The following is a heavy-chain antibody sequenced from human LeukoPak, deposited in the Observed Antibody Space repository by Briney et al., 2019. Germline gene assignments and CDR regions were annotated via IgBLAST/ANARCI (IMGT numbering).Heavy chain of an antibody. Sequence: GGSLRLSCAASGFTVSSNYMSWVRQAPGKGLEWVSVICSGGSTYYADSVKGRFTISRDNSKNTLYLQMNSLRAEDTAVYYCARVSGLWFGGPFDPWGQGTLVTVSS. CDR3: ARVSGLWFGGPFDP. CDR1: GFTVSSNY. D-gene: IGHD3-10*01. CDR2: ICSGGST. V-gene: IGHV3-66*01. J-gene: IGHJ5*02.